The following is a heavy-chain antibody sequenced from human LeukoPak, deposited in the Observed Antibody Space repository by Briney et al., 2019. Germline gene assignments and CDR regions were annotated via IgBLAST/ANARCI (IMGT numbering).Heavy chain of an antibody. D-gene: IGHD2-15*01. CDR1: GGSISSGGYY. CDR3: ARGYCSGGSCYSPYYYCGMDV. Sequence: PSQTLSLTCTVSGGSISSGGYYWSWIGQHPGKGLEWIGYIYYSGSTYYNPSLKSRVTISVDTSKNQFSLKLSSVTAADTAVYYCARGYCSGGSCYSPYYYCGMDVWGQGTTVTVSS. J-gene: IGHJ6*02. V-gene: IGHV4-31*03. CDR2: IYYSGST.